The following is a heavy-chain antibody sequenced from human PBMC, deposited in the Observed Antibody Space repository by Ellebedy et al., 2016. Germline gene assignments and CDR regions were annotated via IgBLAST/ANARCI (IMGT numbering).Heavy chain of an antibody. CDR2: ISNNGHST. J-gene: IGHJ4*02. CDR3: SMAFDF. CDR1: GFPFSFYG. D-gene: IGHD2-8*01. Sequence: GGSLRLSCAGSGFPFSFYGMYWVRQAPGKRLEYISGISNNGHSTYYADSVTGRFTISSDNSRRTLYLQMTSLTPEDTAIYYCSMAFDFWGQGTPVTVS. V-gene: IGHV3-64D*06.